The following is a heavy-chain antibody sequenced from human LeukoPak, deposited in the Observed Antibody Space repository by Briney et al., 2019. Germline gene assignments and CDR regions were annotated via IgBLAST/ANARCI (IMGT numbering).Heavy chain of an antibody. CDR1: GYTFTSYY. CDR3: ARDRKVEDIVVVVAAISYWFDP. J-gene: IGHJ5*02. V-gene: IGHV1-46*01. CDR2: INPSGGST. Sequence: ASVKVACKASGYTFTSYYMHWVRQAPGQGLEWMGIINPSGGSTSYEQMFQGRVTMTRAMSTSTVYMELSSLRSEDTAVYYCARDRKVEDIVVVVAAISYWFDPWGQGTLVTVSS. D-gene: IGHD2-15*01.